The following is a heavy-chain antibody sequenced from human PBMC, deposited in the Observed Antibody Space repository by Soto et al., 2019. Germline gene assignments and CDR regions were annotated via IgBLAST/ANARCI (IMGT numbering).Heavy chain of an antibody. CDR3: ARELMHLYGMDV. Sequence: EVQLVESGGGLVQPGGSLRLSCAASGFTFSSYWMHWVRQAPGKGLVWVSSIYTDGSRTNYAESVKGRFTISRDNAKNTLYLQINSLRAEDTAVYYCARELMHLYGMDVWGQGTPVTVSS. D-gene: IGHD3-16*01. J-gene: IGHJ6*02. V-gene: IGHV3-74*01. CDR1: GFTFSSYW. CDR2: IYTDGSRT.